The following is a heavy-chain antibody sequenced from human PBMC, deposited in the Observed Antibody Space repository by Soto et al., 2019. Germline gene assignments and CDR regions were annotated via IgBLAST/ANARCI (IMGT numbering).Heavy chain of an antibody. CDR2: VYATGTT. J-gene: IGHJ5*02. V-gene: IGHV4-4*07. CDR3: VRDGSKGLRDWFDP. CDR1: GGSISKFY. Sequence: SETLSLTCNVSGGSISKFYWAWIRKTAGNGLEWMGRVYATGTTDYNPSLRSRVAMSVDISKKTFSLRLRSVTGADSGVYYCVRDGSKGLRDWFDPWGQGILVTVS.